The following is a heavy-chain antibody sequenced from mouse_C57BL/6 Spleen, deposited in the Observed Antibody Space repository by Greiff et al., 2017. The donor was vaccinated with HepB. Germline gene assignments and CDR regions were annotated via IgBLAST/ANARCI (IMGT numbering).Heavy chain of an antibody. V-gene: IGHV14-2*01. J-gene: IGHJ3*01. Sequence: VQLKESGAELVKPGASVKLSCTASGFNIKDYYMHWVKQRTEQGLEWIGRIEPEDGETKYAPNFPGKATITADTSSNTAYLQLSSLTSEDTAVYYCARDYYGSSTGYGAYWGQGTLVTVSA. CDR1: GFNIKDYY. CDR2: IEPEDGET. D-gene: IGHD1-1*01. CDR3: ARDYYGSSTGYGAY.